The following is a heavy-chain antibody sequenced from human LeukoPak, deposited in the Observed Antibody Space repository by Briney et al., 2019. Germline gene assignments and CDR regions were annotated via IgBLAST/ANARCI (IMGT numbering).Heavy chain of an antibody. D-gene: IGHD3-10*01. V-gene: IGHV3-21*01. CDR3: ARERRDGGFGELLSLPFDY. Sequence: GGSLRLSCAASGYTFSTYSMNWVLQAPGKGLEWVSSITSGSTYIYYTDSVKGRFTISRDNTKNSLYLQMNSLRAEDTAVYYCARERRDGGFGELLSLPFDYWGQGTLVTVSS. CDR2: ITSGSTYI. J-gene: IGHJ4*02. CDR1: GYTFSTYS.